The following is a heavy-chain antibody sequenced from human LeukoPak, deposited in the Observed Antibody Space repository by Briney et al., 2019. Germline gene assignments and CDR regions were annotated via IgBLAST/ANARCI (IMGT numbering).Heavy chain of an antibody. CDR1: GFTFSSYG. CDR2: ISYDGSNK. J-gene: IGHJ6*04. Sequence: GGSLRLSCAASGFTFSSYGMHWVRQAPGKGLEWVAVISYDGSNKYYADSVKGRFTISRDNSKNTLYLQMNSLRAEDTAVYYCAKDLYGPGDYYYYGMDVWGKGTTVTVSS. CDR3: AKDLYGPGDYYYYGMDV. D-gene: IGHD3-10*01. V-gene: IGHV3-30*18.